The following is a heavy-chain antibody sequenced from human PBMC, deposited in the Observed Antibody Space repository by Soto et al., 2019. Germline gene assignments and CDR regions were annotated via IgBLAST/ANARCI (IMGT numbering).Heavy chain of an antibody. CDR1: GGTFSSYA. Sequence: VKVSCKASGGTFSSYAISWVRQAPGQGLEWMGGIIPIFGTANYAQKFQGRVTITADESTSTAYMELSSLRSEDTAVYYCARSLVVVVIEDAFDIWGQGTMVTVSS. CDR2: IIPIFGTA. D-gene: IGHD3-22*01. V-gene: IGHV1-69*13. CDR3: ARSLVVVVIEDAFDI. J-gene: IGHJ3*02.